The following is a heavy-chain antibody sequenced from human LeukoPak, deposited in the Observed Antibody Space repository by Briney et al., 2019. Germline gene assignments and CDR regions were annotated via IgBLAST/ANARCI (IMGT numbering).Heavy chain of an antibody. CDR2: IGGDAVTT. J-gene: IGHJ2*01. CDR3: AKDDGTTAFWYFDL. V-gene: IGHV3-43*02. Sequence: GGSLRLSCTASGFTFGDYAMHWVRQAPGKGLEWVSRIGGDAVTTFYADSVKSRFTLSRDNSKNSLYLQMNSLTTEDTAFYYCAKDDGTTAFWYFDLWGRGTLVTVSS. CDR1: GFTFGDYA. D-gene: IGHD1-7*01.